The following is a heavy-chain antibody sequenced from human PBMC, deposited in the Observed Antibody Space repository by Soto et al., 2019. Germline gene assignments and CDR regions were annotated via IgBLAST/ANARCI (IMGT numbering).Heavy chain of an antibody. CDR1: GGTFSNYL. CDR3: ARGYYDGGLTQYFQH. CDR2: IIPILRRT. Sequence: QVQLVHSGPEVMKPGSSVKVSCKTPGGTFSNYLINWVRQAPGQGLEWMGRIIPILRRTDYTQNFQGRLTITADKSTNTAYLELSGLRSEDTAVYYCARGYYDGGLTQYFQHWGQGTLIIVSS. J-gene: IGHJ1*01. V-gene: IGHV1-69*04. D-gene: IGHD3-22*01.